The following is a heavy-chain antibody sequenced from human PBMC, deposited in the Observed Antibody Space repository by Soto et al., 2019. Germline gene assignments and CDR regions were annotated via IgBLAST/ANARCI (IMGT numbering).Heavy chain of an antibody. CDR3: ARDGGIVATESDY. CDR1: GFTVSSNY. CDR2: IYSGGST. Sequence: EVQLVESGGGLVQPGGSLRLSCAASGFTVSSNYMSWVRQAPGKGPEWVSVIYSGGSTYYADSVKGRFTISRDNSKNTLYLQMNSLRAEDTAVYYCARDGGIVATESDYWGQGTLVTVSS. J-gene: IGHJ4*02. D-gene: IGHD5-12*01. V-gene: IGHV3-66*01.